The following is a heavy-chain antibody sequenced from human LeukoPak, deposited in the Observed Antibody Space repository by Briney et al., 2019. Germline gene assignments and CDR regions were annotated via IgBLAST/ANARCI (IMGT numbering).Heavy chain of an antibody. D-gene: IGHD6-6*01. J-gene: IGHJ6*03. Sequence: SKTLSLTCNVSGRSIRSNYWSWIRQPAGKGLEWIGRISPSGSTNYNPSLKSRVTMSVDTSENQFSLKLSSLTAADTAMYYCARGIAARPSYYYYYMDVWGKGTTVTVSS. CDR3: ARGIAARPSYYYYYMDV. CDR2: ISPSGST. CDR1: GRSIRSNY. V-gene: IGHV4-4*07.